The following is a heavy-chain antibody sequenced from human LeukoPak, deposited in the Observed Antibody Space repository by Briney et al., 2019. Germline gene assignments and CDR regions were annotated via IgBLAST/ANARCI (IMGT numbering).Heavy chain of an antibody. CDR1: GYTFTSYG. J-gene: IGHJ5*02. CDR2: ISAYNGNT. D-gene: IGHD6-13*01. CDR3: ARDGSWYRYDWFDP. Sequence: GASVKVSCKASGYTFTSYGISWVRQAPGQGREWMGWISAYNGNTKYAQKLQGRVTMTTDTSTSTAYMELRSLRSDDTAVYYCARDGSWYRYDWFDPWGQGTLVTVSS. V-gene: IGHV1-18*01.